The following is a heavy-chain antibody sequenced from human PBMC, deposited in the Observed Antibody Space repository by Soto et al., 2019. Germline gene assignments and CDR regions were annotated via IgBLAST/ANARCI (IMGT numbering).Heavy chain of an antibody. CDR1: GFTFSSYA. CDR3: AKDATAVSLVRGVDDY. J-gene: IGHJ4*02. Sequence: EVQLLESGGGLVQPGGSLRLSCAASGFTFSSYAMSWVRQAPGKGLEWASAISGSGGSTYYADSVKGRFNISRDNSKSTLYLQMNSLRAEDTAVYYCAKDATAVSLVRGVDDYWGQGTLVTVSS. V-gene: IGHV3-23*01. D-gene: IGHD3-10*01. CDR2: ISGSGGST.